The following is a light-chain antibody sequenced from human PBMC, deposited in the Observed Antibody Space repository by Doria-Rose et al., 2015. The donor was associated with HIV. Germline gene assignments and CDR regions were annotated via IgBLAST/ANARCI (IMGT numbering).Light chain of an antibody. CDR1: QSVSSN. Sequence: GERATLSCRASQSVSSNLAWYQEKVGQAPRLLIYGASTRATGIPARFSGSGSGTEFTLTISSLQPEDFAVYYCQQYHNWPQAITVGQGTPLEIK. J-gene: IGKJ5*01. V-gene: IGKV3-15*01. CDR3: QQYHNWPQAIT. CDR2: GAS.